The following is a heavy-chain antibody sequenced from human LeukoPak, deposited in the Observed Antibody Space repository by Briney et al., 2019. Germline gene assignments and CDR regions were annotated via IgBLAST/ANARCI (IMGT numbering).Heavy chain of an antibody. CDR1: GFTFSSYG. V-gene: IGHV3-30*02. J-gene: IGHJ4*02. D-gene: IGHD3-22*01. CDR2: IRYDGSNK. Sequence: GGSLRLSCAASGFTFSSYGMHWVRQAPGKGLEWVAFIRYDGSNKYYADSVKGRFTISRDNSKNTLYLQMNSLRAEDTAVYYCAKDHMIVVVGPIDYWGQGTLVTVSS. CDR3: AKDHMIVVVGPIDY.